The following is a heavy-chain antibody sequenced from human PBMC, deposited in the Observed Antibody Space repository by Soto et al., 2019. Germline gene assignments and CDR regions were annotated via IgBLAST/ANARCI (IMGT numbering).Heavy chain of an antibody. CDR2: ISTYNGNA. CDR1: GYTFTRYG. CDR3: VCCSPITILNYYYYCGMDV. J-gene: IGHJ6*02. D-gene: IGHD3-3*01. V-gene: IGHV1-18*01. Sequence: ASVKVSCKASGYTFTRYGITWVRQAPGQGLEWMGRISTYNGNANYAQKLQGRVTMTADTSTTTAYMELRSLTSDDTAVYYCVCCSPITILNYYYYCGMDVWGQGTTVTVSS.